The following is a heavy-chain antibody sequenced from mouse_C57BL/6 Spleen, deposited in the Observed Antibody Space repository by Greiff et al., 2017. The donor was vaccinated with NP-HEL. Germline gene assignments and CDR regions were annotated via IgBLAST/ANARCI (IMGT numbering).Heavy chain of an antibody. D-gene: IGHD3-2*02. CDR3: ARCPLDSSGYLDY. V-gene: IGHV7-3*01. Sequence: EVKLMESGGGLVQPGGSLSLSCAASGFTFTDYYMSWVRQPPGKALEWLGFIRNKANGYTTEYSASVKGRFTISRDNSQSILYLQMNALRAEDSATYYCARCPLDSSGYLDYWGQGTTLTVSS. CDR2: IRNKANGYTT. CDR1: GFTFTDYY. J-gene: IGHJ2*01.